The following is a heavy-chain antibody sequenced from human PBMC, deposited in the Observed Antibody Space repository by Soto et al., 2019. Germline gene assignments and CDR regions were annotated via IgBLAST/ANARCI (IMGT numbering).Heavy chain of an antibody. Sequence: QVQLQESGPGLVKPSQTLSLTCTVSGGSISSGGYYWSWIRQYPGLGLEWIGAVYYTGSTYYKRPRKSRVNMSVDTSKNQFSLMLNSVTAADTAVYYCAREYSSGWYGYFQHWGQGTLVTVSS. CDR3: AREYSSGWYGYFQH. D-gene: IGHD6-19*01. J-gene: IGHJ1*01. CDR2: VYYTGST. CDR1: GGSISSGGYY. V-gene: IGHV4-31*03.